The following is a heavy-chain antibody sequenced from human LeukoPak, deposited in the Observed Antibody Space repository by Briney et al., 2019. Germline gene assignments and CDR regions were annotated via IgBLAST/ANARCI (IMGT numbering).Heavy chain of an antibody. D-gene: IGHD4-17*01. Sequence: RPSETLSLTCTVSGGSISSCYWSWIRQPPGKGLEWIGYVYHTGSTNYNPSLKSRVTISVDTSKNQFSLRLRSVTAADTAVYYCARETYGDYDKSTRFDYWGQGTLVTVSS. V-gene: IGHV4-59*01. CDR2: VYHTGST. CDR1: GGSISSCY. J-gene: IGHJ4*02. CDR3: ARETYGDYDKSTRFDY.